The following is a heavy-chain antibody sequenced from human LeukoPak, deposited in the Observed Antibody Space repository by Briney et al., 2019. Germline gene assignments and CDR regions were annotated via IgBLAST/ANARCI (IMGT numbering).Heavy chain of an antibody. Sequence: ASVKVSCKTSGYTFTGYYIHWVRQAPGQGLEWMGWINPNSGGTNYAQKFQGRVTMTRDTSISTAYMELSRLRSDDTAVYYCARDFSRNQPPANSGSYTASDYWGQGTLVTVSS. D-gene: IGHD1-26*01. J-gene: IGHJ4*02. V-gene: IGHV1-2*02. CDR3: ARDFSRNQPPANSGSYTASDY. CDR2: INPNSGGT. CDR1: GYTFTGYY.